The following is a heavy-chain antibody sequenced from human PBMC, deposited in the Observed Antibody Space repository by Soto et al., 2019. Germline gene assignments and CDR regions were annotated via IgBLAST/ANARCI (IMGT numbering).Heavy chain of an antibody. CDR3: AKDRGSGSTSWYNGWFDP. CDR2: IYSGGGGST. D-gene: IGHD2-2*02. J-gene: IGHJ5*02. V-gene: IGHV3-53*01. Sequence: PGGSLRLSCAASGFTVSSNYMSWVRQAPGKGLEWVSVIYSGGGGSTYYADSVKGRFTISRDNSKNTLYLQMNSLRAEDTAVFYFAKDRGSGSTSWYNGWFDPWGQGTLVTVSS. CDR1: GFTVSSNY.